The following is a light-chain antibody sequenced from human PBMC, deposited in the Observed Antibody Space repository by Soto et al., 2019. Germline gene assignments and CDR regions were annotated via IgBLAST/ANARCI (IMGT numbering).Light chain of an antibody. CDR1: QTVNNN. CDR3: QQYNNWPLT. J-gene: IGKJ4*01. V-gene: IGKV3-15*01. CDR2: GAS. Sequence: EIVMTQSPATLSVSPGERATLSCRASQTVNNNLAWYQQKPGQAPRLLIYGASARATGIPARFSGSGSGTEFTLTISSLQSEDFSVYYCQQYNNWPLTFAGGTKEEIK.